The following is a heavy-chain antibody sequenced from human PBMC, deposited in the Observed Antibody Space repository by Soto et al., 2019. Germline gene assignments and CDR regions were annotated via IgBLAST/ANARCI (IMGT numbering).Heavy chain of an antibody. CDR3: AHSDSRLSHSLDY. Sequence: QITLKESGPTLVKPTQSLTLTCSFSGFSLSSDGAAVSWVRQPPGKALEWLALIYWVDDKRYRPSLKSRLTITKDTPNNPVVLTMTYMDPADTATYFCAHSDSRLSHSLDYWGQGSLVTVSS. CDR2: IYWVDDK. CDR1: GFSLSSDGAA. D-gene: IGHD3-22*01. V-gene: IGHV2-5*02. J-gene: IGHJ4*02.